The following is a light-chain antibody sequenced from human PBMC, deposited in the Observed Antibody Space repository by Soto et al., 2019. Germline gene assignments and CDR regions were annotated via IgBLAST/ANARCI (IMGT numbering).Light chain of an antibody. V-gene: IGLV1-51*02. J-gene: IGLJ1*01. Sequence: HSVLTQPPSVSAAPGQKVTISCSGSSSNIGNNYVSWYQQLPGTAPKLLIYENNKRPSGIPDRFSGSKSGTSATLGITGLQTGDEADYYCGTWDSSLSAFPFGTGTKLTVL. CDR3: GTWDSSLSAFP. CDR1: SSNIGNNY. CDR2: ENN.